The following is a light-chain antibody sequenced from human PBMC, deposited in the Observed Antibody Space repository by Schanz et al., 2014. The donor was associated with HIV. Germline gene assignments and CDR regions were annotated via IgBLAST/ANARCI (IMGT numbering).Light chain of an antibody. CDR1: RRDIGAYNY. CDR3: SSYTSSSTLVV. CDR2: GVS. V-gene: IGLV2-14*03. Sequence: QSVLTQPASVSGSPGQSITISCTGTRRDIGAYNYVSWYQQYPGKAPQLIIFGVSNRPSGVSNRFSGSKSGNTASLTISGLQAEDEADYYCSSYTSSSTLVVFGGGTKLTVL. J-gene: IGLJ2*01.